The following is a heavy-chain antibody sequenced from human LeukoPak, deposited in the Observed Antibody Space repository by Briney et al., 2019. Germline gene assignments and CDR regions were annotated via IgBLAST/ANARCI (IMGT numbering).Heavy chain of an antibody. V-gene: IGHV1-69*13. CDR3: ARLDSFRLPGNY. Sequence: SVKVSCKASGYTFTNYYMHWVRQAPGQGLEWMGGIIPIFGTANYAQKFQGRVTITADESTSTAYMELSSLRSEDTAVYYCARLDSFRLPGNYWGQGTLVTVSS. CDR1: GYTFTNYY. CDR2: IIPIFGTA. D-gene: IGHD1-14*01. J-gene: IGHJ4*02.